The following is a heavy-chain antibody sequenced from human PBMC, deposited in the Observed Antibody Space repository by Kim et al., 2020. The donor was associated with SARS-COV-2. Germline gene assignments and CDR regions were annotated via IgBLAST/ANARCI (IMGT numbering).Heavy chain of an antibody. D-gene: IGHD4-17*01. CDR3: ARARGYGGPSGY. CDR2: MNPNSGNT. CDR1: GYTFTSYD. Sequence: ASVKVSCKASGYTFTSYDINWVRQATGQGLEWMGWMNPNSGNTGYAQKFQGRVTMTRNTSINTAYMELSSLTSEDTAVYYCARARGYGGPSGYWGQGTLVTVSS. V-gene: IGHV1-8*01. J-gene: IGHJ4*02.